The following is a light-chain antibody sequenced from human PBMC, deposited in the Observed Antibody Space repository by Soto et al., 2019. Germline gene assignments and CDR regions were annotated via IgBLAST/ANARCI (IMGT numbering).Light chain of an antibody. J-gene: IGKJ3*01. V-gene: IGKV4-1*01. CDR3: RQYYSTPGT. CDR2: WAS. Sequence: DIVMTQSPDSLAVSLGERATINCKSSQSILYISNNKTYLAWYQQKPGQPPKLLIYWASTRESGVPERFSGGGSGTDFTPTFSTLQAEEGEVYYCRQYYSTPGTSGRGTKGDIK. CDR1: QSILYISNNKTY.